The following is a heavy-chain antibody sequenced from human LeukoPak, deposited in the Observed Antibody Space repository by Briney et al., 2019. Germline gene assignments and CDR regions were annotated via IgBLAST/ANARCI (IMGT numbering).Heavy chain of an antibody. CDR3: ARESYDYVWGSYRYVGQELNFDY. CDR2: ISYNGNNK. D-gene: IGHD3-16*02. Sequence: GGSLRLSCAASGFTFSSFAIHWVRQAPGKGLEWIAIISYNGNNKNYAESVKGRFTISRDNSKNTLSLQMSSLRAEDTAVYYCARESYDYVWGSYRYVGQELNFDYWGQGTLVTVSS. V-gene: IGHV3-30-3*01. CDR1: GFTFSSFA. J-gene: IGHJ4*02.